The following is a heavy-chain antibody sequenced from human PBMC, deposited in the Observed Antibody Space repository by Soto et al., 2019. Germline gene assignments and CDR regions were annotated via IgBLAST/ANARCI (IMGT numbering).Heavy chain of an antibody. CDR3: AREKPYSSSWYHDY. J-gene: IGHJ4*02. CDR2: INHSGST. CDR1: GGSFSGYY. V-gene: IGHV4-34*01. Sequence: QVQLQQWDAGLLKPSETLSLTCAVDGGSFSGYYWSWIRQPPGKGLEWIGEINHSGSTNYNPSLKSRVTISVDTSKNQFSLKLSSVTAADTAVYYCAREKPYSSSWYHDYWGQGTLVTVSS. D-gene: IGHD6-13*01.